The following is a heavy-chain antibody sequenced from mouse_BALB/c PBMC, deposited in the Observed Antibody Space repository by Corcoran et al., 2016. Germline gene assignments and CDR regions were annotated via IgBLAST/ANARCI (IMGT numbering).Heavy chain of an antibody. CDR3: ARSSGSYDGYAWFAY. V-gene: IGHV9-1*02. CDR2: INTYTGEP. Sequence: QIQLVQSGPELKKPGETVKISCKASGYTFTNYGMNWVKQAPGKGLKWMGWINTYTGEPTYADDFKGRFAFSLETSASTAYLHINNLKNEDMATYFCARSSGSYDGYAWFAYWGQGTLVTVSA. D-gene: IGHD2-3*01. CDR1: GYTFTNYG. J-gene: IGHJ3*01.